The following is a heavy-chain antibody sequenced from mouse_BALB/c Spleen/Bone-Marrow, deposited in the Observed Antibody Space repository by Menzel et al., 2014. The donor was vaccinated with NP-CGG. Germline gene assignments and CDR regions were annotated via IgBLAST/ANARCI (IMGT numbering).Heavy chain of an antibody. Sequence: EVKLVESGGGLVQPGGSLRLSCATSGFTFTDYYMNWVRQPPGKALEWLGFIRNKANGYTTEYSASVKGQFTISRDNSQGILYLQMNTLRAEDSATYYCARDSRSTVSHFDYWGQGTTLTVSS. J-gene: IGHJ2*01. CDR3: ARDSRSTVSHFDY. CDR2: IRNKANGYTT. V-gene: IGHV7-3*02. D-gene: IGHD1-1*01. CDR1: GFTFTDYY.